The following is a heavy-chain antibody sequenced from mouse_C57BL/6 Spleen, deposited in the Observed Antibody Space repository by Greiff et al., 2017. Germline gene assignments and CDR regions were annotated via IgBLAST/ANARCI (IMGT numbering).Heavy chain of an antibody. D-gene: IGHD2-10*02. CDR3: ARCGYGNYADYAMDY. J-gene: IGHJ4*01. V-gene: IGHV1-18*01. CDR2: INPNNGGT. Sequence: EVQLQQSGPELVKPGASVKIPCKASGYTFTDYHMDWVKQSHGKSLEWIGDINPNNGGTIYNQTFKGKATLTVDKSSSTAYMELRSLTSEDTAVYYCARCGYGNYADYAMDYWGQGTSVTVSS. CDR1: GYTFTDYH.